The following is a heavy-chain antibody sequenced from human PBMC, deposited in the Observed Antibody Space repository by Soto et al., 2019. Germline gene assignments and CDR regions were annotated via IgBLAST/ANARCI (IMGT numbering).Heavy chain of an antibody. J-gene: IGHJ3*02. V-gene: IGHV2-70*01. CDR2: IDSDDDK. CDR1: GFALSTSGMC. D-gene: IGHD3-22*01. CDR3: ARSRYYYDSSDYYGNTFDI. Sequence: SGPTTGNPTHTLTVTCTFSGFALSTSGMCINWIRQPPGTALEWLGIIDSDDDKYYSPSLKTRLTISKDTSKNQVVLTMTNMDAVDTATYYCARSRYYYDSSDYYGNTFDIWGQGTMVTVSS.